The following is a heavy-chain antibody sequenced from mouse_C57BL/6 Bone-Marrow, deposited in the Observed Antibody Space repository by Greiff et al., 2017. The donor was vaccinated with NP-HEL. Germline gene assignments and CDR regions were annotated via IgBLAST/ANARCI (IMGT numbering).Heavy chain of an antibody. CDR1: GYAFSSSW. CDR2: IYPGDGDT. J-gene: IGHJ4*01. V-gene: IGHV1-82*01. Sequence: QVQLQQSGPELVKPGASVTISCKASGYAFSSSWMNWVKQRPGKGLEWIGRIYPGDGDTNYNGKFKGKATLTADKSSSTAYMQLSSLTSEDSAVYFCARWLLHAMDYWGQGTSVTVSS. D-gene: IGHD2-3*01. CDR3: ARWLLHAMDY.